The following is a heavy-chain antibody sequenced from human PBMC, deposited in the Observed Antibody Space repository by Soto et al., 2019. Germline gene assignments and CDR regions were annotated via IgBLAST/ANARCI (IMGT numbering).Heavy chain of an antibody. CDR2: IIPIFGTA. J-gene: IGHJ6*02. V-gene: IGHV1-69*06. Sequence: SVELSCEASGGTYSSNAIWWVRQAHGQGREWMGGIIPIFGTANYAQKFQGRVTITADKSTSTAYTELSSLRSEDTAVYYCARDPRVGATTFYYYYVMDFLGQGATVTGS. D-gene: IGHD1-26*01. CDR3: ARDPRVGATTFYYYYVMDF. CDR1: GGTYSSNA.